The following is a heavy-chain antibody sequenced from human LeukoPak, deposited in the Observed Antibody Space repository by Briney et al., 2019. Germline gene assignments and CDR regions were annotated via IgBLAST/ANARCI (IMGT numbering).Heavy chain of an antibody. V-gene: IGHV1-69*04. CDR3: ARDVSSSGWYGDY. CDR2: IIPILGIA. CDR1: GGSFSSYA. J-gene: IGHJ4*02. D-gene: IGHD6-19*01. Sequence: SVKVSCKASGGSFSSYAISWVRQAPGQGLEWMGRIIPILGIANYAQKFQGRVTITADKSTSTAYMELSSLRSEDTAVYYCARDVSSSGWYGDYWGQGTLVTVSS.